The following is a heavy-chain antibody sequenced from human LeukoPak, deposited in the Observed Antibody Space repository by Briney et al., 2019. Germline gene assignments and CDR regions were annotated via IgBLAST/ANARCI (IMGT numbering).Heavy chain of an antibody. CDR3: ARAIAASGRSSSTPHYFDY. J-gene: IGHJ4*02. Sequence: GGSLRLSCAVSGFSSIIYWMTWVRQTPGKGPGWVASTTQEGSATYYVASVKGRFTSSRDNATISLYLQINSLRAEDTAVYYCARAIAASGRSSSTPHYFDYWGQGTLVTVSS. CDR2: TTQEGSAT. D-gene: IGHD6-13*01. CDR1: GFSSIIYW. V-gene: IGHV3-7*01.